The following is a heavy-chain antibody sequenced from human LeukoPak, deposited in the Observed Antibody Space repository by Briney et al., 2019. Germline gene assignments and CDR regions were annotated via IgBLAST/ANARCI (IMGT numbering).Heavy chain of an antibody. D-gene: IGHD1-26*01. J-gene: IGHJ4*02. Sequence: GGSLRLSCAASGFTFGLAWMSWVRHAPGRGLEWVGRIKSKTDGGTTDYAAPVKGRFTISRDDSKNTLYLQMDSLKTEDTAVYYCTTDIRWELPLDYWGQGTLVTVSS. CDR3: TTDIRWELPLDY. V-gene: IGHV3-15*01. CDR1: GFTFGLAW. CDR2: IKSKTDGGTT.